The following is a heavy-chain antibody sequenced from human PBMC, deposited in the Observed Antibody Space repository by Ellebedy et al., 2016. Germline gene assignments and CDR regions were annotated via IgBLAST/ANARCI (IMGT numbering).Heavy chain of an antibody. CDR3: AKQLGYCSEGTCYFDF. V-gene: IGHV3-23*01. Sequence: GGSLRLXCVPSAFTFSSSAMSWVRQAPGKGPEWVAAISDRGVNPYYADAVKGRFTISRDNSKSTLSLQMNSLRAEDTALYYCAKQLGYCSEGTCYFDFWGQGTPVTVSS. D-gene: IGHD2-15*01. J-gene: IGHJ4*02. CDR1: AFTFSSSA. CDR2: ISDRGVNP.